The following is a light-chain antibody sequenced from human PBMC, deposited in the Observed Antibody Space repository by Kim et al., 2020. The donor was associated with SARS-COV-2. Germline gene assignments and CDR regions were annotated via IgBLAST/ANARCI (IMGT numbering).Light chain of an antibody. CDR1: SLRHYF. Sequence: SSELTQDPAVSVALGKTVIVTCQGDSLRHYFANWYQQKAGQAPVLVFYGQNKRPSGIPDRFSGSRSDITASLTITGAQAEDEADYYCHSRDSNGNHLFGTGTKVTVL. CDR3: HSRDSNGNHL. J-gene: IGLJ1*01. CDR2: GQN. V-gene: IGLV3-19*01.